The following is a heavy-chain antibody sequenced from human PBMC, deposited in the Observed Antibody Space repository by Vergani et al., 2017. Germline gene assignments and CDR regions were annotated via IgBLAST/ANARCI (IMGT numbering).Heavy chain of an antibody. CDR3: AKVYNIVVVPAAIGWFDP. J-gene: IGHJ5*02. CDR2: ISGSGGST. V-gene: IGHV3-23*01. Sequence: EVQLLESGGGLVQPGGSLRLSCAASGFTFSSYAMSWVRQAPGKGLEWVSAISGSGGSTYYADSVEGRFTISRDNSKNTLYLQMNSLRAEDTAVYYCAKVYNIVVVPAAIGWFDPWGQGTLVTVSS. CDR1: GFTFSSYA. D-gene: IGHD2-2*01.